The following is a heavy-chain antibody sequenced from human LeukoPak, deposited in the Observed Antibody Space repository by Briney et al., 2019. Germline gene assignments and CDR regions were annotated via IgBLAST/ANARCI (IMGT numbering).Heavy chain of an antibody. V-gene: IGHV4-34*01. J-gene: IGHJ4*02. D-gene: IGHD6-19*01. CDR3: ARKKRVVAVAVDDY. Sequence: SETLSLTCAVYGGSFSGYYWSWIRQPPGKGREWIGEINHSGSTNYNPSLKSRVTISVDTSKNQFSLKLSSVTAADTAVYYCARKKRVVAVAVDDYWGQGTLVTVSS. CDR1: GGSFSGYY. CDR2: INHSGST.